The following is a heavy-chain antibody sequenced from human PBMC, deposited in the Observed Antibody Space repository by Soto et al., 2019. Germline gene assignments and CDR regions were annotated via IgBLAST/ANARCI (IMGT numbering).Heavy chain of an antibody. Sequence: PGGSLRLSCAASGFTFSSYAMSWVRQAPGKGLEWASTISGSGGSADHADSVRGRFTISRDNSKNTLYLQMNSLRAEDTAVYYCAKLGVSGSYTEYYYYGMDVWGQGTTVTVSS. D-gene: IGHD1-26*01. J-gene: IGHJ6*02. CDR2: ISGSGGSA. CDR3: AKLGVSGSYTEYYYYGMDV. CDR1: GFTFSSYA. V-gene: IGHV3-23*01.